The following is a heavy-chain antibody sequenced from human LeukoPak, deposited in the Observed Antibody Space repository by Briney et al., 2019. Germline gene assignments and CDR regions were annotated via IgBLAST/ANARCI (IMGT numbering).Heavy chain of an antibody. V-gene: IGHV3-73*01. CDR2: IKSKANSYAT. CDR3: TRRSTNGTNCFDP. D-gene: IGHD1-1*01. CDR1: GFTFSGSA. Sequence: GGSLRLSCAASGFTFSGSAMHWVRQASGKGLEWVGRIKSKANSYATTYAASVKDRFTISRDDSKNTAYLQMNSLKTEDTAMYYRTRRSTNGTNCFDPWGQGTLVTVSS. J-gene: IGHJ5*02.